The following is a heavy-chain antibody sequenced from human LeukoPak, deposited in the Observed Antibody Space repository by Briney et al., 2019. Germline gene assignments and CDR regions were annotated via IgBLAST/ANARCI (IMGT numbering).Heavy chain of an antibody. CDR1: GFTFSSYA. V-gene: IGHV3-30*04. D-gene: IGHD5-18*01. J-gene: IGHJ6*03. CDR2: ISYDGSNK. Sequence: PGRSLRLSCAASGFTFSSYAMHWVRQAPGKGLEWVAVISYDGSNKYYADSVKGRFTISRDNSKNTLYLQMNSLRAEDTAVYYCARADTAMVTPGYYYYYMDVWGKGTTVTISS. CDR3: ARADTAMVTPGYYYYYMDV.